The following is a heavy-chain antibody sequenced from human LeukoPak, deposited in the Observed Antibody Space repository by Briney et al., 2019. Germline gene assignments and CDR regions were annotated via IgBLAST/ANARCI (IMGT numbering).Heavy chain of an antibody. CDR1: GVSFSGYY. CDR3: ARDRTLTKVAYFDY. V-gene: IGHV4-34*01. D-gene: IGHD4-11*01. CDR2: INHSGST. Sequence: SETLSLTCAVYGVSFSGYYWSWLRQPPGKGLKWLGEINHSGSTNYNPSLKSRVTISVDTSKNQFSLKLSSVTAADTAVYYCARDRTLTKVAYFDYWGQGTLVTVSS. J-gene: IGHJ4*02.